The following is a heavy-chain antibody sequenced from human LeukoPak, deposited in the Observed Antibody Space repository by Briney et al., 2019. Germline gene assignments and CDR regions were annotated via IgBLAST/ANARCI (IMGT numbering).Heavy chain of an antibody. J-gene: IGHJ5*02. D-gene: IGHD2-2*01. Sequence: GGSLRLSCTASGFTFGDYAMSWVRQAPGKGQEWVGFIRSKAYGGTTEYAASVKGRFTISRDDSKSIAYPQMNSLNTEDTALYYCARRDCTSTSCSNNWFDPWGQGTLVTVSS. V-gene: IGHV3-49*04. CDR1: GFTFGDYA. CDR3: ARRDCTSTSCSNNWFDP. CDR2: IRSKAYGGTT.